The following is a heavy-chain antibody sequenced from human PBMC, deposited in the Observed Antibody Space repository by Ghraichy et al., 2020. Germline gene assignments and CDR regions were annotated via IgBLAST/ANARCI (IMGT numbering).Heavy chain of an antibody. CDR1: GGSISSYY. V-gene: IGHV4-59*01. J-gene: IGHJ4*02. CDR2: IYYSGST. D-gene: IGHD2-15*01. Sequence: SETLSLTCTVSGGSISSYYWSWIRQPPGKGLEWIGYIYYSGSTNYNPSLKSRVTISVDTSKNQFSLKLSSVTAADTAVYYCASDGVVAALDFWGQGTLVTVSS. CDR3: ASDGVVAALDF.